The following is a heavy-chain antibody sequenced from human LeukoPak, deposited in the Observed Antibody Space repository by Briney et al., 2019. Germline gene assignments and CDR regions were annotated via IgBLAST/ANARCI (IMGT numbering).Heavy chain of an antibody. CDR2: ISAYNGNT. V-gene: IGHV1-18*01. Sequence: GSPVTVSCKSSGYTFTNYGISWVRQAPGQGLEWMGWISAYNGNTNYAQKLQGRVTMTADTSTSTAYMELSRLRSEDTAVYYCARMRDSHGYGGAFDIWGQGTMVTVSS. J-gene: IGHJ3*02. CDR3: ARMRDSHGYGGAFDI. CDR1: GYTFTNYG. D-gene: IGHD5-18*01.